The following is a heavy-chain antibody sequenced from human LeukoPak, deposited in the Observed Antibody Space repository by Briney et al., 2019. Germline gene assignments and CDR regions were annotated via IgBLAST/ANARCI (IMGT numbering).Heavy chain of an antibody. D-gene: IGHD3-16*01. V-gene: IGHV1-69*02. CDR1: GGTFSSYT. J-gene: IGHJ3*02. CDR2: SIPILGIA. CDR3: ARPVWGVTHDAFDI. Sequence: SVKVSCKASGGTFSSYTISWVRQAPGQGLEWMGRSIPILGIANYAQKFQGRVTITADKSTSTAYMELSSLRSEDTAVYYCARPVWGVTHDAFDIWGQGTMVTVSS.